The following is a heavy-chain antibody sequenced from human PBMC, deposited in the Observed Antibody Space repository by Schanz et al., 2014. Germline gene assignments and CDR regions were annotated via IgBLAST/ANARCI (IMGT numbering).Heavy chain of an antibody. CDR1: GFTFSSYD. D-gene: IGHD3-10*01. CDR3: ARWFLIRGVILDS. Sequence: QVQLVESGGGVVQPGRSLRLSCVASGFTFSSYDVFWVRQAPGKGLEWVAILWHDGSKKYYADSVKGRFTVSRDNSKNTLYLQMNSLRADDTAMYYCARWFLIRGVILDSWGQGTLVTVSS. J-gene: IGHJ4*02. CDR2: LWHDGSKK. V-gene: IGHV3-33*01.